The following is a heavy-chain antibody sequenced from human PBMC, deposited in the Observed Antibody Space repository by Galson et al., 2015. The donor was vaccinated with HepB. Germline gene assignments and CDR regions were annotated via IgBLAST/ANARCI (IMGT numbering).Heavy chain of an antibody. D-gene: IGHD5-12*01. CDR2: VYPGDSDT. CDR1: GYRFTNNW. V-gene: IGHV5-51*03. CDR3: TRWGSGYTFYYDMDV. J-gene: IGHJ6*04. Sequence: QSGAEVKKPGESLQISCKASGYRFTNNWIGWVRQMPGKGLEWLGSVYPGDSDTRYNPSLQGQVTISADKSISTAYLHWSSLKASDTAVYYCTRWGSGYTFYYDMDVWGRGTTVIVSS.